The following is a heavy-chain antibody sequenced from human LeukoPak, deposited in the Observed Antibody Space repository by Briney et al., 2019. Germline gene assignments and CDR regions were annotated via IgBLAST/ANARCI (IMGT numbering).Heavy chain of an antibody. CDR2: ISGSGGST. J-gene: IGHJ3*02. V-gene: IGHV3-23*01. CDR3: ARVMITFGGVIASPEDAFDI. D-gene: IGHD3-16*02. CDR1: GFTFSSYA. Sequence: HPGGSLRLSCAASGFTFSSYAMSWVRQAPGKGLEWVSSISGSGGSTYYADSVKGRFTISRDNSKNTLYLQMNSLRAEDTAVYYCARVMITFGGVIASPEDAFDIWGQGTMVTVSS.